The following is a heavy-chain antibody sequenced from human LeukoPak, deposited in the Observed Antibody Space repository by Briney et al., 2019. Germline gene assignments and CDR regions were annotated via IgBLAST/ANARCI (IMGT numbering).Heavy chain of an antibody. D-gene: IGHD6-19*01. Sequence: GGSLRLSCAASAFTFNNAWMNWVRQAPGKGLEWVGRIKSKTDGGTADCAAPVNGRFTISRDDSKNTLYLQMNSLKTEDTAVYYCTRDRGDSSGWYGGFDYWGQGTPVTVSS. CDR2: IKSKTDGGTA. CDR1: AFTFNNAW. J-gene: IGHJ4*02. V-gene: IGHV3-15*07. CDR3: TRDRGDSSGWYGGFDY.